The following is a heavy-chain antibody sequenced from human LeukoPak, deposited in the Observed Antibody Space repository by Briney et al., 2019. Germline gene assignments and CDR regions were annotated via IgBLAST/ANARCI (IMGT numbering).Heavy chain of an antibody. CDR1: GFTFSSYW. CDR3: AKDFCGGGSCHYFDY. CDR2: INSDGSST. D-gene: IGHD2-15*01. V-gene: IGHV3-74*01. J-gene: IGHJ4*02. Sequence: GGSLRLSCAASGFTFSSYWMHWVRQAPGKGLVWVSRINSDGSSTSYADSVKGRFTISRDNAKNTLYLQMNSLRAEDTAVYYCAKDFCGGGSCHYFDYWGQGTLVTVSS.